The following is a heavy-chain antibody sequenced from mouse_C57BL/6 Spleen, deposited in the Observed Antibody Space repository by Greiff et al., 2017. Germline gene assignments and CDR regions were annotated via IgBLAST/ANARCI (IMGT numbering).Heavy chain of an antibody. V-gene: IGHV1-82*01. CDR1: GFAFSSSW. D-gene: IGHD1-1*01. CDR2: IYPGDGDT. Sequence: QVQLQQSGPELVKPGASVKISCKASGFAFSSSWMNWVKQRPGQGLEWIGRIYPGDGDTNYNGKFKGKATLTANKSSSTAYMQLSSVTSADSAVYFCASKDYYYGSGWFAYWGQGTLVTVSA. J-gene: IGHJ3*01. CDR3: ASKDYYYGSGWFAY.